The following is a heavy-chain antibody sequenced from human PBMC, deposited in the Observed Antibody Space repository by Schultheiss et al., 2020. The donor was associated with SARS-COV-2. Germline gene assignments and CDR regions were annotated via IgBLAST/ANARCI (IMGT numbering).Heavy chain of an antibody. CDR2: IHYSGST. CDR1: GGSISSYY. CDR3: ARGDNWNGFDY. D-gene: IGHD1-20*01. Sequence: SQTLSLTCTVSGGSISSYYWSWIRQPPGKGLEWIGYIHYSGSTNYDPSLKSRVTISVDTSKNQFSLKLSSVTAADTAVYYCARGDNWNGFDYWGQGTLVTVSS. J-gene: IGHJ4*02. V-gene: IGHV4-59*08.